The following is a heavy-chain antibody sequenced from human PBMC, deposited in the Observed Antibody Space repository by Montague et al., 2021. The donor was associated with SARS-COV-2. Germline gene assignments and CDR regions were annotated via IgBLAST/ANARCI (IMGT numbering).Heavy chain of an antibody. CDR2: VHYSGRP. Sequence: SETLSLTCTVSGDSISSSSYNWGWIRQPPGKGLDWIGSVHYSGRPYYNPSLKSRVTIYVNTSKNQLSLKLSSATAADTAVYYCTRHVHMTWPEPSPGFDYWGQGTMVTVSS. V-gene: IGHV4-39*01. CDR1: GDSISSSSYN. J-gene: IGHJ4*02. CDR3: TRHVHMTWPEPSPGFDY. D-gene: IGHD1-1*01.